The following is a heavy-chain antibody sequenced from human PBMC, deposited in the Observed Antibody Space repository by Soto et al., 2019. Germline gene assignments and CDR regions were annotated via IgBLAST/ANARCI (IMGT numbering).Heavy chain of an antibody. CDR2: ISAYNGNT. CDR1: GYTFTSYG. CDR3: ARGLPTTRRVAGFRIARFDP. D-gene: IGHD6-19*01. J-gene: IGHJ5*02. V-gene: IGHV1-18*01. Sequence: ASVKVSFKASGYTFTSYGISWVRQAPGQGLEWMGWISAYNGNTNYAQKLQGRVTMTTDTSTSTAYMELRSLRSDDTAVYYCARGLPTTRRVAGFRIARFDPWGQGTLVTVSS.